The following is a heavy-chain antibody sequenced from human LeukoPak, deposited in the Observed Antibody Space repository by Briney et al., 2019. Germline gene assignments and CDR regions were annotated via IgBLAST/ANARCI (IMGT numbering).Heavy chain of an antibody. CDR2: ISGSGGST. CDR3: AEDNDGVVPALIDY. V-gene: IGHV3-23*01. D-gene: IGHD2-2*01. Sequence: PGGSLRLSCAASGFTFSSYAMNWVRQAPGKGLEWVSGISGSGGSTYYADSVKGRFTISRDNSKNTLYVQMNSLRGEDTAVYYCAEDNDGVVPALIDYWGQGTLVTVSS. J-gene: IGHJ4*02. CDR1: GFTFSSYA.